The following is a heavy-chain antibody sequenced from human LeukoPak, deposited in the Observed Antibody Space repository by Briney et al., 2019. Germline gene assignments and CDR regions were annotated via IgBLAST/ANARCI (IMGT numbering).Heavy chain of an antibody. CDR3: ATAQGSSSWYGPWGY. CDR2: IQYDGSNK. Sequence: GGSLRLSCAASGFTFSYFGMHWVRQAPGKGLEGVAFIQYDGSNKYYADSVKGRFTISRDNSKNTLYLQMNSLKAEDTAVYYCATAQGSSSWYGPWGYWGQGTLVTVSS. D-gene: IGHD6-13*01. V-gene: IGHV3-30*02. CDR1: GFTFSYFG. J-gene: IGHJ4*02.